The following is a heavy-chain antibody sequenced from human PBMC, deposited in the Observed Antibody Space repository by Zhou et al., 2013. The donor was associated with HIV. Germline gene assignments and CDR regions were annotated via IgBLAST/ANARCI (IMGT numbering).Heavy chain of an antibody. CDR2: INHSEST. J-gene: IGHJ4*02. Sequence: QVQLQQWGAGLLKPSETLSLTCAVYGGSFSGYYWSWIRQPPGKGLEWIGEINHSESTNYNPSLKSRVTISVDTSKNQFSLKLTSVTAADTAVYYCARWITGEGTLDYWGQGTLVTVSS. CDR1: GGSFSGYY. CDR3: ARWITGEGTLDY. V-gene: IGHV4-34*01. D-gene: IGHD7-27*01.